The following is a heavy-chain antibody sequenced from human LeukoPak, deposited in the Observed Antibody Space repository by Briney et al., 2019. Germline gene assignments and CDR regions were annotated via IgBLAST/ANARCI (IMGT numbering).Heavy chain of an antibody. Sequence: GRSLRLSCAASGFTFSSYGMHWVRQAPGKGLEWVAVIWYDGSNKYYADSVKGRFTISRDNSKNTLYLQMNSLRAEDTAVYYCARNGGHSVWNGAFDIWGQGTMVTVSS. CDR1: GFTFSSYG. J-gene: IGHJ3*02. V-gene: IGHV3-33*01. D-gene: IGHD2-8*01. CDR2: IWYDGSNK. CDR3: ARNGGHSVWNGAFDI.